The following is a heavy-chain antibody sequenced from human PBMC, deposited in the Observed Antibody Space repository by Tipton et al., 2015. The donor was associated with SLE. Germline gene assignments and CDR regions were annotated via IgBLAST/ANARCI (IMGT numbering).Heavy chain of an antibody. CDR3: ARANSGY. V-gene: IGHV4-38-2*02. CDR2: IYHSGTT. J-gene: IGHJ4*02. CDR1: GYSISSGYY. Sequence: TLSLTCTVSGYSISSGYYWGWIRQPPGKGLEWIGTIYHSGTTNYNPSLKSRVTISIDTSKNQFSLKLSSVTAADTAIYYCARANSGYWGQGTLVTVSS. D-gene: IGHD1-26*01.